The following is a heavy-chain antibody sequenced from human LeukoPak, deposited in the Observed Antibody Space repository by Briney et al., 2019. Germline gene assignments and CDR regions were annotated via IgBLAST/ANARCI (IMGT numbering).Heavy chain of an antibody. V-gene: IGHV1-2*02. CDR3: EKDDY. J-gene: IGHJ4*02. Sequence: ASVKVSCKASGFIFTAYYIHWVRQAPGQGLEWMGWINPNNGAAKYAQKFQGRVTMTRDTSVSTAYMQLSRLTSDDTAVYYCEKDDYWGQGTLVTVSS. CDR2: INPNNGAA. CDR1: GFIFTAYY.